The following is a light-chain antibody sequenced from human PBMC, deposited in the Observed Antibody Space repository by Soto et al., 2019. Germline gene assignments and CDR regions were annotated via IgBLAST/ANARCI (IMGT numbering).Light chain of an antibody. CDR1: QSISSY. J-gene: IGKJ1*01. CDR3: QQYGSSPRT. V-gene: IGKV3-20*01. Sequence: ENVLTQSPATLSLSPGERATLSCRASQSISSYLAWYQQKPGQAPRLLIYGASSRATGIPDRFSGSGSGTDFTLTISRLEPEDFAVYYCQQYGSSPRTFGQGTKVDIK. CDR2: GAS.